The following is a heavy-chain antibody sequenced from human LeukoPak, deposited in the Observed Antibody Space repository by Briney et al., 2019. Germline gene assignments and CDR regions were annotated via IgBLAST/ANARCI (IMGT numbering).Heavy chain of an antibody. V-gene: IGHV3-23*01. CDR2: ISSATGRT. J-gene: IGHJ4*02. CDR3: AKLTTS. Sequence: GGSLRLSCAASGFTFDSYAMNWVRQAPGKGLEWVSVISSATGRTYYADSVKGRFTISRDNSNNTLYLQMNSLRAEDTAVYYCAKLTTSWGQGTLVTVSS. CDR1: GFTFDSYA. D-gene: IGHD4-11*01.